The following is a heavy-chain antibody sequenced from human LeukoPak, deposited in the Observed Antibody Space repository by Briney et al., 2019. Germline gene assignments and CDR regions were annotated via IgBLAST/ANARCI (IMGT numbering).Heavy chain of an antibody. Sequence: SVKVSCKASGGTFSSYAISWVRQAPGQGLEWMGGIIPIFGTANYAQKFQGRVTITADESTSTAYMELRSLRSDDTAVYYCARDLRLEMGYWGQGTLVTVSS. J-gene: IGHJ4*02. CDR1: GGTFSSYA. D-gene: IGHD5-24*01. V-gene: IGHV1-69*13. CDR2: IIPIFGTA. CDR3: ARDLRLEMGY.